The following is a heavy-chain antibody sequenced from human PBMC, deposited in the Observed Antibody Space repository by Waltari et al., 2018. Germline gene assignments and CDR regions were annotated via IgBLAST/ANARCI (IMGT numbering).Heavy chain of an antibody. V-gene: IGHV1-2*02. Sequence: QVQLVQSGAEVKKPGASVKVSCKASGYTFTGYYMHWVRQAPGQGLEWMGWINPNSGGTNYAQKFQGRVTMTRDTSISTAYMELSRLRSDDTAVYYCARELKEYSSGWPPRDYYYMDVWGKGTTVTISS. CDR2: INPNSGGT. CDR1: GYTFTGYY. D-gene: IGHD6-19*01. CDR3: ARELKEYSSGWPPRDYYYMDV. J-gene: IGHJ6*03.